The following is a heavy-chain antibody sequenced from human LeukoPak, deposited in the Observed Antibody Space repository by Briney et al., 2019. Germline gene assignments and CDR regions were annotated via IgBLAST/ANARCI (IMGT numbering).Heavy chain of an antibody. CDR3: ARGGDYYDRSGYSFDY. CDR2: IIPIFGTS. V-gene: IGHV1-69*01. Sequence: SVKVSCKASGGTFSSYAISWVRQAPGQGLEWMGGIIPIFGTSNYAQKFQGRVTITADGSTSTAYMELSSLRSEDTDVYYCARGGDYYDRSGYSFDYWGKGTLVTVSS. J-gene: IGHJ4*02. D-gene: IGHD3-22*01. CDR1: GGTFSSYA.